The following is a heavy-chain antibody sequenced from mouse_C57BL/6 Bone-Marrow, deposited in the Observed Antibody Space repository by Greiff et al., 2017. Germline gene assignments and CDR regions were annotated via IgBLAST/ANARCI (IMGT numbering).Heavy chain of an antibody. V-gene: IGHV1-53*01. J-gene: IGHJ1*03. CDR1: GYTFTSYW. CDR3: ARDLTLIYYDYVDWYFDV. D-gene: IGHD2-4*01. Sequence: QVQLQQPGTELVKPGASVKLSCKASGYTFTSYWMHWVKQRPGQGLEWIGNINPSNGGTNYNEKFKSKATLTVDKSSSTAYMQLSSLTSEDSAVYYCARDLTLIYYDYVDWYFDVWGTGTTVTVSS. CDR2: INPSNGGT.